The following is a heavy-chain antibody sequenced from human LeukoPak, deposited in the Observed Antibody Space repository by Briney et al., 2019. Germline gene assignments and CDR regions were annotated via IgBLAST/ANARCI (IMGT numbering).Heavy chain of an antibody. Sequence: QSGGSLRLSCAASGFTFSSYSMNWVRQAPGKGLEWVAFIRHDGSNKYYADSVKGRFTISRDNSKNTLYLQMSSLRAEDTAVYYCAKDAVNLEWLLPFDYWGQGTLVIVSS. V-gene: IGHV3-30*02. J-gene: IGHJ4*02. D-gene: IGHD3-3*01. CDR1: GFTFSSYS. CDR3: AKDAVNLEWLLPFDY. CDR2: IRHDGSNK.